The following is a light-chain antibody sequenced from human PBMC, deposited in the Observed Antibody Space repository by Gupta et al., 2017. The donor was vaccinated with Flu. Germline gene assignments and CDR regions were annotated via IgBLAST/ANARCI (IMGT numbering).Light chain of an antibody. Sequence: PSPLLASGGKSVTITCATSKNSSGSLNWDQHRPGQAPRLLIFGASSLATGVPERFSGSESGTDFTLTISKLEPEDFGMYYCQQKDSTPETFGQGTKVEIK. CDR3: QQKDSTPET. CDR1: KNSSGS. CDR2: GAS. V-gene: IGKV1-39*01. J-gene: IGKJ1*01.